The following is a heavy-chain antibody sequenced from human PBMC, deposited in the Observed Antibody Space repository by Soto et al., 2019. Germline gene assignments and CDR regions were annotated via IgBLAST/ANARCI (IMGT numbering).Heavy chain of an antibody. V-gene: IGHV3-11*03. CDR3: ARSILTGYNYKAQGYDY. J-gene: IGHJ4*02. Sequence: GARRLSCAASGFTFSDYYMSWIRHARGKGLEWVSYISSSSSYTNYADSVKGRFTISRDNAKNSLYLQKNSLRAEDTAVYYCARSILTGYNYKAQGYDYWGQGT. D-gene: IGHD3-9*01. CDR1: GFTFSDYY. CDR2: ISSSSSYT.